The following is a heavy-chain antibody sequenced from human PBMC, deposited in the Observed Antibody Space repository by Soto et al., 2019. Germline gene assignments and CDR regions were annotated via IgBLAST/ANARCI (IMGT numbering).Heavy chain of an antibody. D-gene: IGHD3-9*01. Sequence: GGSLRLSCAAFGFTFSSYAMSWVRQAPGKGLEWVSAISGSGGSTYYADSVKGRFTISRDNSKNTLYLQMNSLRAEDTAVYYCAKAAYYDILTGYYGPFEYYFDYWGQGTLVTVSS. CDR2: ISGSGGST. V-gene: IGHV3-23*01. CDR3: AKAAYYDILTGYYGPFEYYFDY. CDR1: GFTFSSYA. J-gene: IGHJ4*02.